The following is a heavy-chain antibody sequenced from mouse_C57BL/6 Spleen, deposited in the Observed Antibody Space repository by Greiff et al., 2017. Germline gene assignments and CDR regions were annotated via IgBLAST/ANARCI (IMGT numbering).Heavy chain of an antibody. CDR3: TRDSNDEYYYAMDY. Sequence: EVQLVESGTVLARPGASVKMSCKTSGYTFTSYWMHWVKQRPGQGLEWIGAIYPGNSDTSYNQKFKGKATLTAVTSSSTAYMELSSLTNEDSAVYYSTRDSNDEYYYAMDYWGQGTSVTVSS. J-gene: IGHJ4*01. CDR1: GYTFTSYW. CDR2: IYPGNSDT. D-gene: IGHD2-12*01. V-gene: IGHV1-5*01.